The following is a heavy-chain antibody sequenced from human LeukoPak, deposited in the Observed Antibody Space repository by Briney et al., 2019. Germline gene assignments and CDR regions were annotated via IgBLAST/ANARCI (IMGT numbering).Heavy chain of an antibody. CDR3: ARPYYYDSRIDP. J-gene: IGHJ5*02. CDR1: GGSISSGDYY. V-gene: IGHV4-30-4*01. CDR2: MYYSGST. D-gene: IGHD3-22*01. Sequence: SETLSLTCTVSGGSISSGDYYWSWVRQPPGKGLEWIAYMYYSGSTYYNPSLKSRVTMSADTSKNQLSLKLSSVTAADTAVYYCARPYYYDSRIDPWGQGILVTVSS.